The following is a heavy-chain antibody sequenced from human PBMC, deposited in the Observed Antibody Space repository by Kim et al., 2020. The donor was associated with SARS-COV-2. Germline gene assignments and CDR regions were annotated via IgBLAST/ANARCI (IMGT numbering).Heavy chain of an antibody. V-gene: IGHV3-48*03. CDR1: GFTFSSYE. CDR2: ISSGGITI. CDR3: ARGGSSTLLYYVAV. D-gene: IGHD2-2*01. J-gene: IGHJ6*03. Sequence: GGSLRLSCAASGFTFSSYEMNWVRQAPGKGPEWISYISSGGITIYYADSVRGRFTISRDNAKNSLYLQMNSLRAEDTGVYFCARGGSSTLLYYVAVWGNGTTVTVSS.